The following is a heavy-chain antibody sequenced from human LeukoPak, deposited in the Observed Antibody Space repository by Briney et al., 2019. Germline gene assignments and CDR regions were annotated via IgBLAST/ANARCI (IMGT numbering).Heavy chain of an antibody. CDR2: ISGSGGST. J-gene: IGHJ3*02. CDR1: GFTFSSYA. CDR3: AKAPLRTFAFDI. D-gene: IGHD4-17*01. V-gene: IGHV3-23*01. Sequence: PGGSLRLSCAASGFTFSSYAMSWVRQAPGKGLEWVSAISGSGGSTYYADSVKGRFTVSRDNSKNTLYLQMNSLRAEDTAVYYCAKAPLRTFAFDIWGQGTMVTVSS.